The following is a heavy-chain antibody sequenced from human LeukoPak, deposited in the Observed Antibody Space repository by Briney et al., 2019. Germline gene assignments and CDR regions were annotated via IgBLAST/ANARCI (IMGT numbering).Heavy chain of an antibody. Sequence: SETLSLTCTVSGGFISSSRYYWGWIRQPPGRGLEWIGTIYYTGSTYYNPSLETRVSTSVDTPKNQFSLNLTSMTAADTAVYYCTRGAGWLIDYWGQGILVTVSS. D-gene: IGHD3-16*01. CDR3: TRGAGWLIDY. CDR1: GGFISSSRYY. J-gene: IGHJ4*02. CDR2: IYYTGST. V-gene: IGHV4-39*07.